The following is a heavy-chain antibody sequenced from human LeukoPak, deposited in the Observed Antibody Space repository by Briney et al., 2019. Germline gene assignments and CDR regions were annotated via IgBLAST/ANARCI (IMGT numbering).Heavy chain of an antibody. D-gene: IGHD5-18*01. Sequence: RASVKVSCTASGYTFTNYYIHWVRQAPGQGLEWMGLINPSGGSTSYAQKFQGRVTMTRDMSTSTVYMELSSLRSEDTAVYYCARSRGYSCGDYWGQGTLVTVSS. V-gene: IGHV1-46*01. CDR1: GYTFTNYY. J-gene: IGHJ4*02. CDR3: ARSRGYSCGDY. CDR2: INPSGGST.